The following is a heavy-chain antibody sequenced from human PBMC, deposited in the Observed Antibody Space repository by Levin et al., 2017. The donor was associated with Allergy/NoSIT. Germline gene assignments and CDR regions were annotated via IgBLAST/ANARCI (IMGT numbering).Heavy chain of an antibody. V-gene: IGHV3-30-3*01. J-gene: IGHJ5*02. CDR3: ARPQYLGIENNWFDP. CDR1: GFTFSYYA. D-gene: IGHD7-27*01. CDR2: ISYDGSNK. Sequence: GESLKISCAASGFTFSYYAMHWVRQAPGKGLEWVAVISYDGSNKYYADSVKGRFTISRDNSKNALYLQMNSLRAEDTAVYYCARPQYLGIENNWFDPWGQGTLVTVSS.